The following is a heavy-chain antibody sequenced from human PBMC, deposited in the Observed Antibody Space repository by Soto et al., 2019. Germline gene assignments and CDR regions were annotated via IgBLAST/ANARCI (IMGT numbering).Heavy chain of an antibody. V-gene: IGHV1-18*01. CDR2: ISAYNGNT. J-gene: IGHJ4*02. CDR3: PRDRGSHALAY. CDR1: GYTFTSYG. D-gene: IGHD3-10*01. Sequence: QVQLVQSGAEVKKPGASVKVSCKASGYTFTSYGISWVRQAPGQGLEWMGWISAYNGNTNYEQKLQGKVTMTADTPTSTADRGGGSLRSDDTPGYNWPRDRGSHALAYWAQGPLVTVPS.